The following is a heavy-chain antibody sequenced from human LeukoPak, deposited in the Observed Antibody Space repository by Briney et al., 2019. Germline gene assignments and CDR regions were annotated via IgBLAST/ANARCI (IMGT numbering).Heavy chain of an antibody. CDR3: ARTIAAAARFDY. V-gene: IGHV3-21*01. Sequence: PGGSLRLSCAASGFTFSSCSMNWVRQAPGKGLEWVSSISSSSSYIYYADSVKGRFTISRDNAKNSLYLQMNSLRAEDTAVYYCARTIAAAARFDYWGQGTLVTVSS. J-gene: IGHJ4*02. CDR1: GFTFSSCS. D-gene: IGHD6-13*01. CDR2: ISSSSSYI.